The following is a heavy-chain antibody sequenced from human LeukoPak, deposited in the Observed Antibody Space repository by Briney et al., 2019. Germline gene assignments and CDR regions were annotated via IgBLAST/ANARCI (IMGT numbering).Heavy chain of an antibody. V-gene: IGHV3-30*02. CDR2: IRYDGSNK. CDR1: GFTFSSYG. J-gene: IGHJ4*02. CDR3: AKDNGGYCSSTSCYYA. D-gene: IGHD2-2*01. Sequence: GGSLRLSCAASGFTFSSYGMHWVRQAPGKGLERVAFIRYDGSNKYYADSVKGRFTISRDNSKNTLYLQMNSLRAEDTAVYYCAKDNGGYCSSTSCYYAWGQGTLVTVSS.